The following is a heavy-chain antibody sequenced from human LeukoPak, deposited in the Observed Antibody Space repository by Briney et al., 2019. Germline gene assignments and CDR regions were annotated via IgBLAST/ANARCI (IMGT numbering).Heavy chain of an antibody. CDR1: GYSISSGYY. V-gene: IGHV4-38-2*01. CDR2: IFQRGYS. D-gene: IGHD1-1*01. CDR3: AGDKETTGNGRPNWFDP. Sequence: SETLSLTRAVSGYSISSGYYWGWIRQPPGKGLQWIGSIFQRGYSYYNPSLKSRVTISVDTSRNQFSLKLSSVTAADTAVYYYAGDKETTGNGRPNWFDPWGQGTLVTVSS. J-gene: IGHJ5*02.